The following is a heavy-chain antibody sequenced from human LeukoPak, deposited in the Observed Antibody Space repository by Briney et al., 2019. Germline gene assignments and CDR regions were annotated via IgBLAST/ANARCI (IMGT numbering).Heavy chain of an antibody. V-gene: IGHV4-59*01. CDR1: GASISNYF. D-gene: IGHD1-7*01. CDR3: ATRGRTYYAFDI. Sequence: SETLSLPCSVSGASISNYFWTWIRQPPGKGLEWIGYIYSSGSTYYNPSLKSRVTISVDTSKNQFSLKLSSVTAADTAVYYCATRGRTYYAFDIWGQGTLVTVSS. J-gene: IGHJ3*02. CDR2: IYSSGST.